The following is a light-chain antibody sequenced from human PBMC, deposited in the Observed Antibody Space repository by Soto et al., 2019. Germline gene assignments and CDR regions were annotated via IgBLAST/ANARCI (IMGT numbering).Light chain of an antibody. J-gene: IGKJ1*01. CDR1: QSLLYIDGNTY. Sequence: DVVMTQSPLSLPVTLGQPASISCRSSQSLLYIDGNTYLNWFQQRPGQSPRRLLYRVSNRDSGVPDRFSGSGSGTDFTLKISRVEAEDVGFYYCMQGTHWPWTFGQGTKVDIK. CDR2: RVS. CDR3: MQGTHWPWT. V-gene: IGKV2-30*01.